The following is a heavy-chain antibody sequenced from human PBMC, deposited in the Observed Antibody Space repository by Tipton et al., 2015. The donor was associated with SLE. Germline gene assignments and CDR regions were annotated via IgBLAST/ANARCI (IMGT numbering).Heavy chain of an antibody. Sequence: TLSLTCSVSGGSISTYYWNWIRQPPGKGLEWIGHVDNSGSTNYNPSLKSRVTISLDPSKSQFSLRLSSVTAADTAIYYCARGGIYHDYSGNFDFWGQGTLVTASS. CDR3: ARGGIYHDYSGNFDF. D-gene: IGHD3-22*01. CDR1: GGSISTYY. V-gene: IGHV4-59*01. J-gene: IGHJ4*02. CDR2: VDNSGST.